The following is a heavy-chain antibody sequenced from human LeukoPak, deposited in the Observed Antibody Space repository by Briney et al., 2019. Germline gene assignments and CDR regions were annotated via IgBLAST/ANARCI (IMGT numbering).Heavy chain of an antibody. D-gene: IGHD3-22*01. V-gene: IGHV3-11*04. Sequence: PGGSLRLSCAASGFTFSDYYMSWIRQAPGKGLEWVSYISSSGSTIYYADSVKGRFTISRDNAKNSLYLQMNSLRAEDTAVYYCARDGGYYDSSGSFDAFDIWGQGTMVTVSS. CDR1: GFTFSDYY. CDR2: ISSSGSTI. CDR3: ARDGGYYDSSGSFDAFDI. J-gene: IGHJ3*02.